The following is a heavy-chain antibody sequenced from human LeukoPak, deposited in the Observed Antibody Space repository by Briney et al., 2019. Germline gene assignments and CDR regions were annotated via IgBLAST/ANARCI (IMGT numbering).Heavy chain of an antibody. V-gene: IGHV3-43*02. Sequence: GGSLRLSCAAPGFIFDNYAIHWVRQAPGKGLEWVSLISGDGGSTFYAVSVRGRFTISRDNTRKSPSLQMSSLRSEDTALYYCARESETSGWYDYWGQGTLVTVSS. CDR1: GFIFDNYA. CDR2: ISGDGGST. D-gene: IGHD6-19*01. J-gene: IGHJ4*02. CDR3: ARESETSGWYDY.